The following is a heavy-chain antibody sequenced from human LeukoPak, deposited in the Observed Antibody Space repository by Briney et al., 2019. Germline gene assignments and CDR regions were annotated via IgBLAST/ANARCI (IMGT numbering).Heavy chain of an antibody. V-gene: IGHV3-11*01. CDR2: ISNSGNTI. J-gene: IGHJ4*02. CDR1: GFTFGDYY. Sequence: GGSLRLSCAASGFTFGDYYMTWIRQTPGKGLEWVSYISNSGNTIKEADSVKGRCTISRDNAQNSLFLQMKSLRAEDTAVYYCARYRVITNDYFDPWGQGTLVTVSS. D-gene: IGHD3-16*01. CDR3: ARYRVITNDYFDP.